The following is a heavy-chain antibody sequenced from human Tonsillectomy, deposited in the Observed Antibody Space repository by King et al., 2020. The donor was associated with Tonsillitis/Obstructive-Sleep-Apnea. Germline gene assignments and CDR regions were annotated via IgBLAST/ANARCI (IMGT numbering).Heavy chain of an antibody. CDR1: GGSFSGYY. J-gene: IGHJ4*02. Sequence: VQLQQWGAGLLKPSETLSLTCAVYGGSFSGYYWSWIRQPPGKGLEWIGEVNHSGSTNYNPSLKSRVTISLDTSKNQFSLKLTSVTAADTAGYYCARENIVVVPAVMGGGFDYWGQGTLVTVSS. CDR2: VNHSGST. CDR3: ARENIVVVPAVMGGGFDY. V-gene: IGHV4-34*01. D-gene: IGHD2-2*01.